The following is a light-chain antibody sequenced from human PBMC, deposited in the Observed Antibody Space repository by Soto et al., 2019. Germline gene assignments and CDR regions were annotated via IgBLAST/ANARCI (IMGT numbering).Light chain of an antibody. V-gene: IGKV3D-15*01. CDR1: QSVSSN. CDR2: GAS. Sequence: EIVLTQSPGTLSLSPGEIATLSCRASQSVSSNLAWYQQKPGQAPRLLIYGASSRATGTPDRSSGIGSGTEFTLTITSLQSEDFAVYYCQQYNDWQRTFGQGTKVDIK. J-gene: IGKJ1*01. CDR3: QQYNDWQRT.